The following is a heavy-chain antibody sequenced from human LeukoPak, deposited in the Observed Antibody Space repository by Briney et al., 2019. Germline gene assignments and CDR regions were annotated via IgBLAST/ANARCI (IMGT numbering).Heavy chain of an antibody. J-gene: IGHJ4*02. D-gene: IGHD2-8*02. Sequence: ASVKVSCKASGYTFTGYYIHWVRQAPGQGLEWMGWINPKSGGANYAQKFQGRVTMTRDTSTTTVYMELSSLRSEDTAVYYCAREESGGYFDYWGQGTPVTVSS. V-gene: IGHV1-2*02. CDR2: INPKSGGA. CDR3: AREESGGYFDY. CDR1: GYTFTGYY.